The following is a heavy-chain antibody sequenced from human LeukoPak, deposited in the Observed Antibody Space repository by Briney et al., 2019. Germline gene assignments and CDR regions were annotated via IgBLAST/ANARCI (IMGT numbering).Heavy chain of an antibody. D-gene: IGHD4-17*01. CDR3: AKNSLSSRLRYFDY. CDR2: ITGSGGST. Sequence: QSGGSLRLSCAASGFTFSSYSMNWARQAPGKGLEWVSGITGSGGSTYYADSVKGRFTISRDNSKNTLFLQMNSLRTEDTAVYYCAKNSLSSRLRYFDYWGQGTLVTVSS. V-gene: IGHV3-23*01. J-gene: IGHJ4*02. CDR1: GFTFSSYS.